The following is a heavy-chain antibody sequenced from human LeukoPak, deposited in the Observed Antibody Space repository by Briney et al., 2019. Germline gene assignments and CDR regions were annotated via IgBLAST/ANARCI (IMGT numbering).Heavy chain of an antibody. CDR3: ARDPTEMATAYFDY. V-gene: IGHV3-11*04. J-gene: IGHJ4*02. CDR2: ISSSGSTI. D-gene: IGHD5-24*01. CDR1: GFTFSDYY. Sequence: GGSLRLSCAASGFTFSDYYMSWIRQAPGKGLEWVSYISSSGSTIYYADSVKGRFTISRDNAKNSLYLQMNSLRAEDTAVHYCARDPTEMATAYFDYWGQGTLVTVSS.